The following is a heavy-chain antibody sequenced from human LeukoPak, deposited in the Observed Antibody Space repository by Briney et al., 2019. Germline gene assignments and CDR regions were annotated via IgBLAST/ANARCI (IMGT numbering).Heavy chain of an antibody. Sequence: ASVKVSCKASGYTFTSYGISWVRQAPGQGLEWMGWISAYNGNTNYAQKLQGRVTMTTDTSTSTAYMELRSLRSDDTAVYYCARRLVTYYYDSSGYDPGFDYWGQGTLVTVSS. CDR3: ARRLVTYYYDSSGYDPGFDY. D-gene: IGHD3-22*01. CDR1: GYTFTSYG. J-gene: IGHJ4*02. V-gene: IGHV1-18*01. CDR2: ISAYNGNT.